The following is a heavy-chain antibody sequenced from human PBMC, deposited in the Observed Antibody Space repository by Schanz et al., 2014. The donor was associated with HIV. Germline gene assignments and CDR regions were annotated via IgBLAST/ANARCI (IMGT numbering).Heavy chain of an antibody. V-gene: IGHV3-23*04. J-gene: IGHJ6*02. D-gene: IGHD3-9*01. Sequence: EVQLVESGGGLVQPGGYRRIARAASGVTESSKGSNWARQAPGKGLEWVSVISGSGGSTYYADSVKGRFTISRVNSKNTLYLQMNSLRAEDTAIYYCAKTSISLFVHIWCQGTTVTVSS. CDR2: ISGSGGST. CDR3: AKTSISLFVHI. CDR1: GVTESSKG.